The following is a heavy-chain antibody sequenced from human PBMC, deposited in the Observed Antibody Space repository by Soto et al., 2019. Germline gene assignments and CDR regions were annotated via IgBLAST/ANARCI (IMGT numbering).Heavy chain of an antibody. Sequence: QVQLVQSGAEVKKPGSSVKVSCKASGGIFSTYAISWLRQSPGQGLEWTGGIIPLFGTPNYAQRFQGRVTITADESTSTAYMELSRLRSEDTAVYYCARDRDDYGSGNYYNRLDFWGQGTLVTVSS. V-gene: IGHV1-69*01. J-gene: IGHJ4*02. CDR3: ARDRDDYGSGNYYNRLDF. D-gene: IGHD3-10*01. CDR1: GGIFSTYA. CDR2: IIPLFGTP.